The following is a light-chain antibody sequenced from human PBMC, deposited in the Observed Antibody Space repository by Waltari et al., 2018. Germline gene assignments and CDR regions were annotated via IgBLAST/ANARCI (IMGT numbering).Light chain of an antibody. CDR3: QQGYKRRT. J-gene: IGKJ4*01. Sequence: IVLTQSPVTLSLSPGERATLSCKASESVSNYLAWYQQKPGQAPRLLIYDALKRATGIPVRFSGSGSGTDFTLTISSLEPEDCAVYYCQQGYKRRTFGGGTNVEIK. CDR2: DAL. CDR1: ESVSNY. V-gene: IGKV3-11*01.